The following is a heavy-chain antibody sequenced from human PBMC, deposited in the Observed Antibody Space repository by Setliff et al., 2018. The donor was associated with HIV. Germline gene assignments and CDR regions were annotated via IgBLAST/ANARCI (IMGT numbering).Heavy chain of an antibody. CDR2: IYTSGST. D-gene: IGHD3-22*01. V-gene: IGHV4-61*02. Sequence: SETLSLTCTVSGGSISSGSYYWSWIRQPAGKGLEWIGRIYTSGSTSYNPSLKSRVTISVHTSKNQFSLKLNSVTAADTAVYYCARQYYYDGSGYHYYFDYWGQGTLVTVSS. CDR1: GGSISSGSYY. CDR3: ARQYYYDGSGYHYYFDY. J-gene: IGHJ4*02.